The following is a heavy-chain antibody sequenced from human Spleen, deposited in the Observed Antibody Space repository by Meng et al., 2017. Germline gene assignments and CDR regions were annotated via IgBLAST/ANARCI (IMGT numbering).Heavy chain of an antibody. CDR3: ARATYGFYPNFDP. V-gene: IGHV4-34*01. CDR1: GAAFSYYY. CDR2: ISYSGTT. J-gene: IGHJ5*02. Sequence: VQQQRGGAVLWLPSDPPSLPCAVYGAAFSYYYWSWIRQSPGKGLEWVGEISYSGTTSYKPSLKSRVTISIDTSKNQFSLKLTSVTAADTAIYYCARATYGFYPNFDPWGQGTLVTVSS. D-gene: IGHD2-8*01.